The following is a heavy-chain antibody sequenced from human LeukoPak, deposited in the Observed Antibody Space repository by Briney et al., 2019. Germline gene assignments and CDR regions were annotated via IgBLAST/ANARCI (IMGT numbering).Heavy chain of an antibody. V-gene: IGHV3-7*03. J-gene: IGHJ4*02. CDR1: GFTFSSYW. D-gene: IGHD3-10*01. Sequence: PGGSLRLSCAASGFTFSSYWMSWVRQAPGKGLEWVANIMQDGSEKYYVDSVKGRFTISRDNAKNSLYLQMNSLGAEDTAVYYCARALYYYGSGSYGSVINYWGQGTLVTVSS. CDR2: IMQDGSEK. CDR3: ARALYYYGSGSYGSVINY.